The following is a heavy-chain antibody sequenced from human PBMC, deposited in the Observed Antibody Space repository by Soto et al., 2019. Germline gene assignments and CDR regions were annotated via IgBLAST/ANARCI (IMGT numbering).Heavy chain of an antibody. CDR3: ASDNLVGGNAFDI. V-gene: IGHV3-33*01. CDR2: IWYEGSNK. J-gene: IGHJ3*02. Sequence: QVQLVESGGGVVQPGRSLRLSCAASGFTFSSYGMHWVRQAPGKGLEGLAVIWYEGSNKYYADSVKGRVTISRDNSKDRQYLQMNSLRVKVEAADYCASDNLVGGNAFDIWGQGTMVTVSS. D-gene: IGHD2-8*02. CDR1: GFTFSSYG.